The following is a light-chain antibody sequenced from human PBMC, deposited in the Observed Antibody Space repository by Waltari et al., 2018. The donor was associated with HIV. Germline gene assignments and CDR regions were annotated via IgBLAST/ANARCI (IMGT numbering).Light chain of an antibody. CDR1: QSVLYSSNNKNY. CDR3: QQYYSTYT. J-gene: IGKJ2*01. CDR2: WAS. Sequence: DIVMTQSPDSLAVSLGERATINCKSSQSVLYSSNNKNYLTWYQQKPGQPPKLLIYWASTRESGVPDRFSGSGSGTDFTLTISSLQAEDVAVYYCQQYYSTYTFCQGTKLEIK. V-gene: IGKV4-1*01.